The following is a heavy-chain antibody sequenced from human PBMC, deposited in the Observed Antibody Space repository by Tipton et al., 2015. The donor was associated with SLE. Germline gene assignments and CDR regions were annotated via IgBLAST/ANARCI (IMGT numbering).Heavy chain of an antibody. CDR2: ISGSGGST. V-gene: IGHV3-23*01. CDR1: GFTFSSYA. CDR3: AKSVTPGIAAAADY. D-gene: IGHD6-13*01. Sequence: SLRLSCAASGFTFSSYAMSWVRQAPGKGLEWVSAISGSGGSTYYADSVKGRSTISRDNSKNTLYLQMNSLRAEDTAVYYCAKSVTPGIAAAADYWGQGTLVTVSS. J-gene: IGHJ4*02.